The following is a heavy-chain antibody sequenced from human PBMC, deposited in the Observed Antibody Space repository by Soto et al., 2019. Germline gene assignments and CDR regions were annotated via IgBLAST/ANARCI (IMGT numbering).Heavy chain of an antibody. CDR2: TGATGRTT. J-gene: IGHJ4*02. CDR3: ATVHNTSRSFDY. V-gene: IGHV3-23*01. CDR1: GFTFSIYA. D-gene: IGHD1-20*01. Sequence: LRLSCAASGFTFSIYAMTWVRQAPGKGLEWVSTTGATGRTTYYADSVKGRFTVSRDNSKNTLDLQMSSLRAEDTAVYYCATVHNTSRSFDYWGQGTLVTVSS.